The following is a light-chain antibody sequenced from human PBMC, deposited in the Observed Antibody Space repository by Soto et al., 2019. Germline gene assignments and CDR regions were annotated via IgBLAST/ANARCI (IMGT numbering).Light chain of an antibody. V-gene: IGLV1-44*01. J-gene: IGLJ2*01. CDR2: SDN. Sequence: QLVLTQPPSASGTPGQRVTISCSGSNSNSGSNTVSWYQQLPGTAPKSLIDSDNQRPSGDPDRISGSRSGTSASLAISGLQSDDEAEYYCAAWDDSLRGRVFGGGTKLTVL. CDR1: NSNSGSNT. CDR3: AAWDDSLRGRV.